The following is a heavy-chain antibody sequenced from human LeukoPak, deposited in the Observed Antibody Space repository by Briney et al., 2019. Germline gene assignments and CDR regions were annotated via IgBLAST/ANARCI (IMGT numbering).Heavy chain of an antibody. J-gene: IGHJ4*02. D-gene: IGHD1-26*01. CDR3: ATHSGSYLSGGYYFDY. Sequence: PGGSLRLSCAASGFTFSSYSMNWVRQAPGKGLEWVSSISSSSSYIYYADSVKGRFTISRDNAKNSLYLQMNSLRAEDTAVYYCATHSGSYLSGGYYFDYWGQGTLVTVSS. CDR1: GFTFSSYS. CDR2: ISSSSSYI. V-gene: IGHV3-21*01.